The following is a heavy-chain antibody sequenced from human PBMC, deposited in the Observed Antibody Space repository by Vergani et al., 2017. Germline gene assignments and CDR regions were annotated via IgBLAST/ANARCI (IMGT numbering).Heavy chain of an antibody. CDR3: ASGPTHRDGYNDDY. CDR2: IIPILGIA. V-gene: IGHV1-69*02. CDR1: GGTFSSYT. J-gene: IGHJ4*02. D-gene: IGHD5-24*01. Sequence: QVQLVQSGAEVKKPGSSVKVSCKASGGTFSSYTISWVRQAPGQGLEWMGRIIPILGIANYAQKCQGSVTITADKSTSTAYMELSSLRSEDTAVYYCASGPTHRDGYNDDYWGQGTLVTVSS.